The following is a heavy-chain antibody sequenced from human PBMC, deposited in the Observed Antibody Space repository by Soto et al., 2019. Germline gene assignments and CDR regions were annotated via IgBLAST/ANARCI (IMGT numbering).Heavy chain of an antibody. V-gene: IGHV4-30-4*01. D-gene: IGHD4-17*01. J-gene: IGHJ4*02. CDR2: IYYSGST. CDR1: GGSFSGYY. Sequence: SETLSLTCAVHGGSFSGYYWSWIRQPPGKGLEWIGYIYYSGSTYYNPSLKSRVTISVDTSKNQFSLKLSSVTAADTAVYYCARVCYGDDTRQDFDYWGQGTLVTVSS. CDR3: ARVCYGDDTRQDFDY.